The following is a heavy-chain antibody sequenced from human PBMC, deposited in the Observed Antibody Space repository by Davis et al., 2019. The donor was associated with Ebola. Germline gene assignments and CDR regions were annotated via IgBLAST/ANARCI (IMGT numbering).Heavy chain of an antibody. Sequence: GESLKISCAASGFSFRSDWMHWVRQAPGKRLMWVSHISDDGSFIRYADSVRGRFTTSRDNAKNMLYLQMDYLRAEDTAVYYCATFGSGWLVNFWGQGTLVTVSS. V-gene: IGHV3-74*01. CDR1: GFSFRSDW. D-gene: IGHD6-25*01. CDR2: ISDDGSFI. J-gene: IGHJ4*02. CDR3: ATFGSGWLVNF.